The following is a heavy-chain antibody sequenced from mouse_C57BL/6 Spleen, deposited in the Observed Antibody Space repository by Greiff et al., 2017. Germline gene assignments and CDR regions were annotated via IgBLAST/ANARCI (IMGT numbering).Heavy chain of an antibody. J-gene: IGHJ3*01. Sequence: VQLQQPGPELVKPGASVKISCKASGYTFTDYYMNWVKQSHGKSLEWIGDINPNNGGTSYNQKFKGKATLTVDKSSSTAYMELRSLTSEDSAVYYCAGRFAYWGQGTLVTVSA. CDR3: AGRFAY. V-gene: IGHV1-26*01. CDR1: GYTFTDYY. CDR2: INPNNGGT.